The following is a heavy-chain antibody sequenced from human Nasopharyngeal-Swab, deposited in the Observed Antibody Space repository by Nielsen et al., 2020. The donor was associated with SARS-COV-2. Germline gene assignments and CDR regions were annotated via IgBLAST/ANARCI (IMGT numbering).Heavy chain of an antibody. CDR2: TEIGGTT. J-gene: IGHJ1*01. CDR3: ARDLGGGYCTTTNCPGS. V-gene: IGHV3-53*01. CDR1: GGSISSSNW. Sequence: ETLSLTCAVSGGSISSSNWWSWVRQAPGKGLEWVSVTEIGGTTHYADSVKGRFSISRDSSTNTLYLQMNNVRAEDTAVYYCARDLGGGYCTTTNCPGSWGQGTLVTVSS. D-gene: IGHD2-2*01.